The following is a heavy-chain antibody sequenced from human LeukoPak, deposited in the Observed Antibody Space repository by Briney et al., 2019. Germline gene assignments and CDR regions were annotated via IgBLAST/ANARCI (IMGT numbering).Heavy chain of an antibody. CDR2: ISGSGGYT. D-gene: IGHD3-10*01. Sequence: PGGSLRLSCAASGFTFSSYAMSWVRQAPGKGLEWVSTISGSGGYTYYADSVKGRFTISRDNSKNTLYLQMNSLRAEDTAIYYCAKDPAPFAWSGNYYFDYWGQGTLVTDSS. J-gene: IGHJ4*02. CDR1: GFTFSSYA. CDR3: AKDPAPFAWSGNYYFDY. V-gene: IGHV3-23*01.